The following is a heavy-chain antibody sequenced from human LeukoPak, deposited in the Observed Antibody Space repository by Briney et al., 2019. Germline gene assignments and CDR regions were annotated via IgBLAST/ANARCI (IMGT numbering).Heavy chain of an antibody. Sequence: SETLSLTCAVSGYSISSGYYWGWIRQPPGKGLQWIGSIFQRGYSYYNSPLNSRVTISVDTSKNLFFLKMSSVTAADTAVYFCAGDKEATGNGRPNWFDPWGQGTLVTVSS. D-gene: IGHD6-13*01. V-gene: IGHV4-38-2*01. CDR2: IFQRGYS. J-gene: IGHJ5*02. CDR3: AGDKEATGNGRPNWFDP. CDR1: GYSISSGYY.